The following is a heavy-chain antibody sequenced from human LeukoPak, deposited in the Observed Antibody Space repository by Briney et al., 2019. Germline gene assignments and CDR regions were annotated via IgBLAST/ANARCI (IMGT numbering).Heavy chain of an antibody. V-gene: IGHV3-9*01. CDR3: AQDIRIAVTGGILG. J-gene: IGHJ4*02. CDR1: GFTFDDYA. CDR2: ISWNSGSI. D-gene: IGHD6-19*01. Sequence: GRSLRLSCAASGFTFDDYAMHWVRQAPGKGLEWVSGISWNSGSIGFADSVKGRFTISRDNAKNSVYLQMNSLRAEDTALYYCAQDIRIAVTGGILGWGQGTLVTVSS.